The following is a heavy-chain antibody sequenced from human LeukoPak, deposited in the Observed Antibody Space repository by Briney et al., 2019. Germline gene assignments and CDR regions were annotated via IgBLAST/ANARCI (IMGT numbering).Heavy chain of an antibody. Sequence: GASVKVSCKASGYTFTEYYLHWVRLAPGQGLEWMGWINPKSGGTSYAQKFQGRVTMTRDTSISTAYMELSGLSFDDTAMYDCARVGTTHYWGQGTLVTVSS. V-gene: IGHV1-2*02. CDR1: GYTFTEYY. J-gene: IGHJ4*02. CDR3: ARVGTTHY. D-gene: IGHD1/OR15-1a*01. CDR2: INPKSGGT.